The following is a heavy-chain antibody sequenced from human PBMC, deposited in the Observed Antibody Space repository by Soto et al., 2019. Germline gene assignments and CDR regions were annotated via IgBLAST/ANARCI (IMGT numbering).Heavy chain of an antibody. J-gene: IGHJ4*02. Sequence: GGSLRLSCAASGFTFSSYAMSWVRQAPGKGLEWVSAISGSGGSTYYADSVKGRFTISRDNSKNKLYLQMNSLRAEDTAVYYCAKDLAAPKLVVVAAGGFYWGQGTLVTVSS. CDR2: ISGSGGST. D-gene: IGHD2-15*01. V-gene: IGHV3-23*01. CDR3: AKDLAAPKLVVVAAGGFY. CDR1: GFTFSSYA.